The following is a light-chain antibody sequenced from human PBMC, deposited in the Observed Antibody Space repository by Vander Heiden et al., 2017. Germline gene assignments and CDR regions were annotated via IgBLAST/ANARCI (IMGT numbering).Light chain of an antibody. V-gene: IGKV1-39*01. CDR2: AAS. CDR1: QSISSY. CDR3: QQNYSTPWT. J-gene: IGKJ1*01. Sequence: LSASVGDRVTITCRASQSISSYLNWYQQKPGKAPKLLIYAASSLQSGVPSRFSGSGSGTDFTLTISSLQPEDFATYYCQQNYSTPWTFGQGTKVEIK.